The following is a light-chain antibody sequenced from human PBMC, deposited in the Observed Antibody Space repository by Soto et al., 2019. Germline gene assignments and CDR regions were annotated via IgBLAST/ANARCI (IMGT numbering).Light chain of an antibody. CDR2: GNN. J-gene: IGLJ2*01. Sequence: QSALPQPPSATGTPGQRVTISCSGSSSNIGSNIVNWYQQLPGTAPKVLIYGNNQRPSGVPDRFSGSKSGTSASLAISGLQSEDEVDYHGAVGDDSLNGVVLGGGTKVTVL. V-gene: IGLV1-44*01. CDR1: SSNIGSNI. CDR3: AVGDDSLNGVV.